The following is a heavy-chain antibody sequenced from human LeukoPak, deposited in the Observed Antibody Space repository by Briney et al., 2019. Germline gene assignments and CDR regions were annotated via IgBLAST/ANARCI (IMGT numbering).Heavy chain of an antibody. J-gene: IGHJ4*02. CDR1: GYTLIEYY. CDR3: ATATTVTTWGDYFDY. Sequence: ASVKVSCKASGYTLIEYYIYWVRQAPGQGLEWMGWINPKSGGTKYAQKFQGRVTMTTDTSISTAYMELSSLRSDDTAVYYCATATTVTTWGDYFDYWGQGTLVTVSS. V-gene: IGHV1-2*02. CDR2: INPKSGGT. D-gene: IGHD4-17*01.